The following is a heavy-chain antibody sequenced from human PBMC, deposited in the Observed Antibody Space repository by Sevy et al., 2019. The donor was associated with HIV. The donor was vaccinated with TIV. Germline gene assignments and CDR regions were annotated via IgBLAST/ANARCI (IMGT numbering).Heavy chain of an antibody. Sequence: GGSLRLSCAASEFTFSDYYMSWIRQAPGKGLEWIAYISSSSTYTNYTDSVKGRFTISRDNAKNSLYLQMNSLRAEDTAIYYCAREIREFLSPTCFDSWGQGTLVTVSS. D-gene: IGHD3-10*01. CDR1: EFTFSDYY. V-gene: IGHV3-11*06. CDR2: ISSSSTYT. CDR3: AREIREFLSPTCFDS. J-gene: IGHJ5*01.